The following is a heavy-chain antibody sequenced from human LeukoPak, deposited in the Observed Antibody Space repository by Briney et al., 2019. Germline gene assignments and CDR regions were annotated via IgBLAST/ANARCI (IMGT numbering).Heavy chain of an antibody. J-gene: IGHJ4*02. CDR2: IYYSGNT. CDR1: GGSISSSSYY. Sequence: SETLSLTCTVSGGSISSSSYYWGWIRQPPGKGLEWIGSIYYSGNTYYNPSLKSRVTISVDTSKNQFSRKMSSVTAADTAVYYCARRGIAVAEIDYWGQGTLVTVSS. D-gene: IGHD6-19*01. V-gene: IGHV4-39*01. CDR3: ARRGIAVAEIDY.